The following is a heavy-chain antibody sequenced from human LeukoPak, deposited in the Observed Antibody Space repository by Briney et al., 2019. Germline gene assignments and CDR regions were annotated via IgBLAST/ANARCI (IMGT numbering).Heavy chain of an antibody. V-gene: IGHV4-34*01. CDR1: GGSFSGYY. CDR2: INHSGST. D-gene: IGHD3-3*01. CDR3: ARGQYYDFWSDYYGRDAFDF. Sequence: SETLSLTCAVYGGSFSGYYWSWIRQPPGKGLEWIGEINHSGSTNYNPSLKSRVTISVDTSKNQFSLKLSSVTAADTAVYYCARGQYYDFWSDYYGRDAFDFWGQGTMVTVSS. J-gene: IGHJ3*01.